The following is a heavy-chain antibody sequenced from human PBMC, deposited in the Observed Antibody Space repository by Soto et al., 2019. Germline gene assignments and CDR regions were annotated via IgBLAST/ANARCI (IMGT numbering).Heavy chain of an antibody. D-gene: IGHD6-13*01. CDR2: ISYDGSNK. J-gene: IGHJ4*02. CDR3: ARVMGQQLVQEFDY. CDR1: GFTFSSYA. Sequence: GGSLRLSCAASGFTFSSYAMHWVRQAPGKGLEWVAVISYDGSNKYYADSVKGRFTISRDNSKNTLYLQMNSLRAEDTAVYYCARVMGQQLVQEFDYWGQGTLVTVSS. V-gene: IGHV3-30-3*01.